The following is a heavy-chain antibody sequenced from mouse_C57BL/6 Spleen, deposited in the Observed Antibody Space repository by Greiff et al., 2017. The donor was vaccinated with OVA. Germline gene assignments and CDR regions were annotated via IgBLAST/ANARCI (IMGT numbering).Heavy chain of an antibody. CDR2: ISYSGST. D-gene: IGHD2-5*01. J-gene: IGHJ3*01. Sequence: DVKLVESGPGMVKPSQSLSLTCTVTGYSITSGYDWHWIRPFPGNKLEWMGYISYSGSTNYNPSLKSRISITHDTSKNHFFLKLNSVTTEDTATYYCASTDYSNFLFAYWGQGTLVTVSA. CDR1: GYSITSGYD. V-gene: IGHV3-1*01. CDR3: ASTDYSNFLFAY.